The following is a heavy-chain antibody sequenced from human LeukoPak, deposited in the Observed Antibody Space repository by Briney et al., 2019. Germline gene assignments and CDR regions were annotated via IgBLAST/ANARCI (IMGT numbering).Heavy chain of an antibody. CDR1: GFTFSSYE. J-gene: IGHJ4*02. D-gene: IGHD6-19*01. Sequence: GGSLRLSCAASGFTFSSYEMNWVRQAPGKGLEWVSYITSSTTTIYYADSVKGRFTISRDNAKNLLYLQVNSLRAEDTAVYYCARDVGSGWFDYWGQGTLVTVSS. V-gene: IGHV3-48*03. CDR3: ARDVGSGWFDY. CDR2: ITSSTTTI.